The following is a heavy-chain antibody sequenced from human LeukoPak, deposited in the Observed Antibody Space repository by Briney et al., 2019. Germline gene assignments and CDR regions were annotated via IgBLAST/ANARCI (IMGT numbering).Heavy chain of an antibody. Sequence: PGGSLRLSCAVSGFTFSSYGMSWVRQAPGKGLEWASNISGSDSNTYYADSVTGRFTISRENAKNTLYLQMNSLRAEDTAVYYCAKRSDYGGSGNYFDFWGQGTPVTVSS. D-gene: IGHD4-23*01. CDR3: AKRSDYGGSGNYFDF. V-gene: IGHV3-23*01. CDR2: ISGSDSNT. J-gene: IGHJ4*02. CDR1: GFTFSSYG.